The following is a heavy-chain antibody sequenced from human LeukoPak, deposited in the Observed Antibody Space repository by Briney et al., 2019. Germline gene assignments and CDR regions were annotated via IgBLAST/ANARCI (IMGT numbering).Heavy chain of an antibody. Sequence: ASVKVSCKASGYTFIDSYMHWVRQAPGQGLEWMGWINPNSGGTNYAQKFQGRVTMTRHTSISTVYMELTSMRSDDTAVYYCAREGRSAWYLSAMWDYWGQGTLVTVSS. CDR2: INPNSGGT. J-gene: IGHJ4*02. CDR1: GYTFIDSY. D-gene: IGHD6-19*01. V-gene: IGHV1-2*02. CDR3: AREGRSAWYLSAMWDY.